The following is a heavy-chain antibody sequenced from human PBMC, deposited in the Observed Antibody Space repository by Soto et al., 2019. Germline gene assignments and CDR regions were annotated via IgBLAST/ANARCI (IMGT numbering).Heavy chain of an antibody. D-gene: IGHD6-13*01. J-gene: IGHJ5*02. CDR2: IYYSGST. CDR3: ATHDGEAAVPVGRGWFDL. CDR1: GGSLISTTHS. Sequence: SETLSLTCTVSGGSLISTTHSWGCIRQPPGKGLEWVGCIYYSGSTCYNPSLKSRVTISVDKSTNQFSLKLSTVTAADTAVYYCATHDGEAAVPVGRGWFDLWGQGTLVTVPS. V-gene: IGHV4-39*01.